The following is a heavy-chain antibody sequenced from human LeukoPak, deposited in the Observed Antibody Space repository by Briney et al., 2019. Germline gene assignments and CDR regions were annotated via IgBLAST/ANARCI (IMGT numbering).Heavy chain of an antibody. J-gene: IGHJ4*02. CDR1: GFTFSSYS. CDR3: ARIGIVGATTSDY. CDR2: ISSSSSTI. D-gene: IGHD1-26*01. V-gene: IGHV3-48*01. Sequence: TGGSLRLSCAASGFTFSSYSMNWVRQAPGKGLEWVSYISSSSSTIYYADSVKGRFTISRDNAKNSLYLQMNSLRAEDTAVYYCARIGIVGATTSDYWGQGTLVTVSS.